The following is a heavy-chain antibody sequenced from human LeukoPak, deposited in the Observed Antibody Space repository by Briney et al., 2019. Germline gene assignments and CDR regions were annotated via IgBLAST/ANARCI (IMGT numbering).Heavy chain of an antibody. CDR1: GFTVSSNY. Sequence: PGGSLRLSCAASGFTVSSNYMSWVRQAPGKGLEWVSVIYSGGTTYDADSVKGRFTISRDNSKNTLYLQMNNLRVEDTAVYYCAVENSRFWFDPWGQGTLVTVSS. D-gene: IGHD5-24*01. J-gene: IGHJ5*02. CDR3: AVENSRFWFDP. V-gene: IGHV3-66*02. CDR2: IYSGGTT.